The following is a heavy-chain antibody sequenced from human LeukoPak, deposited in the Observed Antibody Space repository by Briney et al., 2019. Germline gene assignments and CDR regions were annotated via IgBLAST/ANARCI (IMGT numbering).Heavy chain of an antibody. V-gene: IGHV5-51*01. CDR3: ARQITFGGVYYFDY. Sequence: GESLKISCKGSGYTFTNNWIGWVRQMPGKGLGWMGIIYPGDSDTRYSPSFQGQVTISADKSISTTYLQWSSLKASDTAMYYCARQITFGGVYYFDYWGQGTQVTVSS. CDR1: GYTFTNNW. D-gene: IGHD3-16*01. CDR2: IYPGDSDT. J-gene: IGHJ4*02.